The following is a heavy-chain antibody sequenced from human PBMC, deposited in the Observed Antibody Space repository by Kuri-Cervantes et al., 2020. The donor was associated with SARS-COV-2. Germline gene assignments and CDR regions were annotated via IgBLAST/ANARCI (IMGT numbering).Heavy chain of an antibody. D-gene: IGHD2-2*01. CDR3: ARGGWFRKPAAISYYYYYMDV. CDR2: INPNSGGT. Sequence: SVKVSCKASGGTFSSYAISWVRQAPGQGLEWMGWINPNSGGTNYAQKFQGRVTITADESTSTAYMELSSLRSEDTAVYYCARGGWFRKPAAISYYYYYMDVWGKGTTVTVSS. V-gene: IGHV1-69*13. CDR1: GGTFSSYA. J-gene: IGHJ6*03.